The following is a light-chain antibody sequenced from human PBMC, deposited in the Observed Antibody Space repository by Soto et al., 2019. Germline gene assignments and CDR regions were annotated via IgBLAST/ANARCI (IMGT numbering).Light chain of an antibody. CDR1: SGDIGAYNY. J-gene: IGLJ1*01. V-gene: IGLV2-8*01. CDR3: SSYAGSNNFV. CDR2: EVT. Sequence: QSALTQSPSASASPGQSVTISCTGSSGDIGAYNYVSWYQQHPGKAPKLMIYEVTKRPSGVPDRFSGSKSGNTASLTVSGLQAEDEADYYCSSYAGSNNFVFGTGTKLTVL.